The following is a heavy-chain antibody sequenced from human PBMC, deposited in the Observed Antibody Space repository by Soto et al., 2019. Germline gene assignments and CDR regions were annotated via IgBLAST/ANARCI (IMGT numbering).Heavy chain of an antibody. J-gene: IGHJ4*02. CDR2: INPNSGGT. CDR3: ARVESGGWPVHYYFDY. D-gene: IGHD6-19*01. Sequence: ASVKVSCKASGYTFTGYYMHWVRQAPGQGLEWMGWINPNSGGTTYAQKFQGRGTMTRDTSIRTAYMELSRLRSDDTAVDYCARVESGGWPVHYYFDYWGQGTLVTVSS. CDR1: GYTFTGYY. V-gene: IGHV1-2*02.